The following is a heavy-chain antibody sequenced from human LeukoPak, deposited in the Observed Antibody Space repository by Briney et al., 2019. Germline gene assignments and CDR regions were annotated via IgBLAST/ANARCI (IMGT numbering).Heavy chain of an antibody. V-gene: IGHV3-23*01. CDR2: ISGSGGST. CDR3: AKGSYSSGWYESDY. D-gene: IGHD6-19*01. Sequence: GGSLILSCAASGFTFSSCAMTWGRQAPGKGLEWVSGISGSGGSTYYADSVKGRFTISRDNSKNTLYLQMNSLRAEDTAVYYCAKGSYSSGWYESDYWGQGTLVTVSS. J-gene: IGHJ4*02. CDR1: GFTFSSCA.